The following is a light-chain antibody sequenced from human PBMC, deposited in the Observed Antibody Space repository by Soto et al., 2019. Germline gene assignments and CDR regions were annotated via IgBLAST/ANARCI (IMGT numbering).Light chain of an antibody. CDR1: QSVLYSSNNKNY. CDR2: WAY. CDR3: QQYYRTPWT. V-gene: IGKV4-1*01. Sequence: DIVMTQSPDSLAVSLGERATINCKSSQSVLYSSNNKNYLAWYQQKPGQPPKLLIYWAYTRESGVPDRFSGSGSGKEFTPTISSLQAEDVAVYYSQQYYRTPWTFDQGTKVEIK. J-gene: IGKJ1*01.